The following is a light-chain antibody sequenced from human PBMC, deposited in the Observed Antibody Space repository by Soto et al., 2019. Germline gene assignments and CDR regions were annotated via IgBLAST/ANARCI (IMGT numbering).Light chain of an antibody. CDR2: DVS. CDR1: QTVERW. V-gene: IGKV1-5*01. J-gene: IGKJ1*01. CDR3: LQYDNVPWT. Sequence: DIQMTQSPSTLSASVGDRVIITCRASQTVERWMAWYQQKPGKAPKLLISDVSTLERGVPSRFSGSGSATEFTLTISGLQPDDFATYYCLQYDNVPWTFGEGTKVDSK.